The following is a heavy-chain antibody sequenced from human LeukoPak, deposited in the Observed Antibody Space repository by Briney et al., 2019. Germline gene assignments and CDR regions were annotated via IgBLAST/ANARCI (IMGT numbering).Heavy chain of an antibody. CDR3: AKWGDFDILTGYYVSDF. CDR1: GFTFSSYA. V-gene: IGHV3-23*01. J-gene: IGHJ4*02. CDR2: VTGRGGST. D-gene: IGHD3-9*01. Sequence: GESLRLSCVASGFTFSSYAMSWVRQAPGKRLEWVSAVTGRGGSTYYADSVKGRFTISRDNSRNTLFLQMNGLRAEDTAIYYCAKWGDFDILTGYYVSDFWGQGTLVTVSS.